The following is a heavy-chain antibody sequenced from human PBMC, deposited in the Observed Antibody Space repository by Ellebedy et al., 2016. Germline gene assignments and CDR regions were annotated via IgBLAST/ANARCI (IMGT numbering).Heavy chain of an antibody. CDR2: ISYDGSNK. CDR3: ARGSITVFGGVDV. V-gene: IGHV3-30-3*01. Sequence: GESLKLSXAASGFTFSSYAMHWVRQAPGKGLEWVTFISYDGSNKFYADSVKGRFTISRDNSKNTLYLQMNSLRAEDTAVYYCARGSITVFGGVDVWGKGTTVTVSS. D-gene: IGHD3-3*01. J-gene: IGHJ6*04. CDR1: GFTFSSYA.